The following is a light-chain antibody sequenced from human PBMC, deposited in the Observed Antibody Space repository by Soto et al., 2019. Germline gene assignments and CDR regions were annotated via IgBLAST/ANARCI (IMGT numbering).Light chain of an antibody. CDR1: QSISTY. J-gene: IGKJ1*01. CDR3: QPHYRYSRT. Sequence: DIHMTQSPSSLSASVGDRVTISCRASQSISTYSNWYQQQPGKAPKLLISSASGVQSGVPPRLSGSGSGKDFPLPISSLQHDDLATYYCQPHYRYSRTFGQGTKVDLK. CDR2: SAS. V-gene: IGKV1-39*01.